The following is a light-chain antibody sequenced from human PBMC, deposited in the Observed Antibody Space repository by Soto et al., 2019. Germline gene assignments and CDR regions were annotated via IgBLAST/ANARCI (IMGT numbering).Light chain of an antibody. Sequence: QAALTEPRSASGSPGQAVTISCTGTSSDVGGYNYVSWYQQHPGKAPKLMIHEVSKRPSGVPDRFSGSKSGNTASLTVSGLQAEDEADYYCSSYAGSNKGVFGGGTKVTVL. CDR3: SSYAGSNKGV. CDR2: EVS. J-gene: IGLJ3*02. V-gene: IGLV2-8*01. CDR1: SSDVGGYNY.